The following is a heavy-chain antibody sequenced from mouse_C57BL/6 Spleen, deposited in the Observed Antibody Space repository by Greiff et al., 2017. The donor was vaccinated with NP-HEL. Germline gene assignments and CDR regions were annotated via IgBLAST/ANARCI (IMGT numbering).Heavy chain of an antibody. CDR3: ARLDDYDEDY. D-gene: IGHD2-4*01. CDR1: GYTFTDYY. V-gene: IGHV1-19*01. Sequence: VQLQQSGPVLVKPGASVKMSCKASGYTFTDYYMNWVKQSPGKSLEWIGVINPYNGGTSYNQKFKGKATLPVDKSSSTAYMELNSLTSEDSAVYYCARLDDYDEDYWGQGTTLTVSS. CDR2: INPYNGGT. J-gene: IGHJ2*01.